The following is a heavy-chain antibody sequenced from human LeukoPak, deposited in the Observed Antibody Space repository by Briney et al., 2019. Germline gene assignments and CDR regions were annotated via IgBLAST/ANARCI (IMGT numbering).Heavy chain of an antibody. Sequence: GESLKISCQGSGYNFTNYWIGWVRQTPGKGLEWMGIIYPGESDPRYSPSFQGQVTISADKSINTAYLRWGSLKAADTAMYYCARLGRYDVLTGPDYWGQGTLDTVSS. V-gene: IGHV5-51*01. CDR1: GYNFTNYW. J-gene: IGHJ4*02. CDR3: ARLGRYDVLTGPDY. D-gene: IGHD3-9*01. CDR2: IYPGESDP.